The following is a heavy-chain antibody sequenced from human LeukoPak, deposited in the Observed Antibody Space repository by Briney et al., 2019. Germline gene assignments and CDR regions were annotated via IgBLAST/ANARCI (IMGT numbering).Heavy chain of an antibody. CDR2: INQDGTEK. V-gene: IGHV3-7*01. D-gene: IGHD2-2*01. J-gene: IGHJ4*02. Sequence: GGSLRLSCATSGFSFNTFWMNWVRQAPGKGLERVASINQDGTEKYYVDSVKGRFTISRDNAKNSLYLQMYGLTAEDTAVYYCARDGPPAGLYFDNWGQGTLVTVSS. CDR1: GFSFNTFW. CDR3: ARDGPPAGLYFDN.